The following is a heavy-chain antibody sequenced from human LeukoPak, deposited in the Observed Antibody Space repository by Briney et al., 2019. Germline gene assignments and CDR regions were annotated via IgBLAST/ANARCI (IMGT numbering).Heavy chain of an antibody. CDR3: ATTPSLDTAMVNVDY. D-gene: IGHD5-18*01. CDR2: IYYSGST. V-gene: IGHV4-39*01. J-gene: IGHJ4*02. CDR1: GGSISSSSYY. Sequence: SETLSLTCTVSGGSISSSSYYWGWIRQPPGKGLEWIGSIYYSGSTYYNPSLKSRVTISVDTSKNQFSLKLSSVTAADTAVYYCATTPSLDTAMVNVDYWGQGTLVTVPS.